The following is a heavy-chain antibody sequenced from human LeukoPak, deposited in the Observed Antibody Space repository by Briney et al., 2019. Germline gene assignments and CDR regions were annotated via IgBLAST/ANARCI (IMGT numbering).Heavy chain of an antibody. CDR1: GFTFSTYA. CDR2: ISRSGGST. Sequence: GGSPRLSCAASGFTFSTYAMSWGRPAPGKGLEWGSAISRSGGSTDYPHSVNGRLTISRDKSKNTLSLQMNSLRADDAAVYYCAKGVAMGYYGSGSPVDYWGQGTLVTVSS. D-gene: IGHD3-10*01. V-gene: IGHV3-23*01. CDR3: AKGVAMGYYGSGSPVDY. J-gene: IGHJ4*02.